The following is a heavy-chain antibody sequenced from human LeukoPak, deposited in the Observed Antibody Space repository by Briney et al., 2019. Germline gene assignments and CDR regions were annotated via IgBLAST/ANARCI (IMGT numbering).Heavy chain of an antibody. D-gene: IGHD4/OR15-4a*01. CDR1: GLTAVANY. CDR3: ARRAGAYSHPYDY. CDR2: IYSGGST. Sequence: GGSLSLSVAAPGLTAVANYMTGFGQAPGRGLNWASVIYSGGSTYYADSVKGRFTISRDNSKNTLYLQMNSLRAEDTAVYYCARRAGAYSHPYDYWGQGTLVTVSS. J-gene: IGHJ4*02. V-gene: IGHV3-53*01.